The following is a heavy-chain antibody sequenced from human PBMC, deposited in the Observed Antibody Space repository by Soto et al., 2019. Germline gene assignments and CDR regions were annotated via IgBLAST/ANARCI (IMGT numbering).Heavy chain of an antibody. CDR1: GGSISSSSYY. J-gene: IGHJ6*03. CDR3: ESTTPHRGGYCSSTSCYVRIYYYYMDV. D-gene: IGHD2-2*01. V-gene: IGHV4-39*01. CDR2: IYYSGST. Sequence: SETLSLTCTVSGGSISSSSYYWGWIRQPPGKGLEWIGSIYYSGSTYYNPSLKSRVTISVDTSKNQFSLKLSSVTAADTAVYYCESTTPHRGGYCSSTSCYVRIYYYYMDVWAKGTTVPVS.